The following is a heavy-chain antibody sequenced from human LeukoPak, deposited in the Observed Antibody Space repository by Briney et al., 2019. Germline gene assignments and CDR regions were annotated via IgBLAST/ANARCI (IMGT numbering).Heavy chain of an antibody. V-gene: IGHV1-46*01. Sequence: ASVKVSCKASGYTFTSYYMHWVRQAPGQGLEWMGRIIPIVGITNYAQKFQGRVTITADNSTRTAYMELSSLTSEDTAVYYCARGLHFTMVRGGTTNYYYGMDVWGQGTSVTVSS. CDR2: IIPIVGIT. D-gene: IGHD3-10*01. J-gene: IGHJ6*02. CDR1: GYTFTSYY. CDR3: ARGLHFTMVRGGTTNYYYGMDV.